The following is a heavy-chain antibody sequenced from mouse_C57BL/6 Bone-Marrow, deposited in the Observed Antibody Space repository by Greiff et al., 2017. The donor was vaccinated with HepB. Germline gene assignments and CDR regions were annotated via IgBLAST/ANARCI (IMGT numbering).Heavy chain of an antibody. CDR2: ISNLAYSI. D-gene: IGHD1-1*01. CDR1: GFTFSEYG. Sequence: EVKLVESGGGLVQPGGSLKLSCAASGFTFSEYGMAWVRQAPRKGPEWVAFISNLAYSIYYADTVTGRFTISRENAKNTLYLEMSSLRSEDTAMYYCARGYYGSKTMDYWGQGTSVTVSS. J-gene: IGHJ4*01. V-gene: IGHV5-15*01. CDR3: ARGYYGSKTMDY.